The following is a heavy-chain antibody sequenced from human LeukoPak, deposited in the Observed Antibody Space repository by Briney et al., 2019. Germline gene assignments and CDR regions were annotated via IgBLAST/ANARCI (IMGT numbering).Heavy chain of an antibody. J-gene: IGHJ4*02. Sequence: PGRSLRLSCAASGFTFSSYAMHWVRQAPGKGLEWVAVISYDGSNKYYADSVKGRFTISRDNSKNTLYLQMNSLRAEDTAVYYCARVRLSPTETQWLRINDYWGQGTLVTVS. CDR1: GFTFSSYA. CDR2: ISYDGSNK. V-gene: IGHV3-30-3*01. D-gene: IGHD5-12*01. CDR3: ARVRLSPTETQWLRINDY.